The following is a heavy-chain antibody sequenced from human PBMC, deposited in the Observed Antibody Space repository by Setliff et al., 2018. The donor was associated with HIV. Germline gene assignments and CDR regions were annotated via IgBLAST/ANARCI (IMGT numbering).Heavy chain of an antibody. D-gene: IGHD3-22*01. CDR3: ARSTYYYDSSGYDAFDI. J-gene: IGHJ3*02. CDR2: IYHSGST. Sequence: PSETLSLTCAVSGYSISSGYYWGWIRQPPGKGLEWIGSIYHSGSTYYSPSLKSRVTISVDTSKNQFSLKLSSVTAADTAVYYCARSTYYYDSSGYDAFDIWGQGTMVTVSS. V-gene: IGHV4-38-2*01. CDR1: GYSISSGYY.